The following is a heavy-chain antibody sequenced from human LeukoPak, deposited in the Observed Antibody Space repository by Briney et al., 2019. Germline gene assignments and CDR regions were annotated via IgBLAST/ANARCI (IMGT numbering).Heavy chain of an antibody. Sequence: ASVKVSCKASGYTFTGYYIHWVRQAPGQGLEWMGRINPNSGGTNYAQKFQGRVTMTRDTSISTAYMELSRLRSDDTAVYFCARGYSSSLDLGYWGQGTLVTVSS. CDR1: GYTFTGYY. CDR2: INPNSGGT. V-gene: IGHV1-2*06. J-gene: IGHJ4*02. CDR3: ARGYSSSLDLGY. D-gene: IGHD6-13*01.